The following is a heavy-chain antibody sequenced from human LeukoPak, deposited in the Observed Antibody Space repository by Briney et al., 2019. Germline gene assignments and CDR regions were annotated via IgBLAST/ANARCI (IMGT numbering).Heavy chain of an antibody. Sequence: PGGSLRLSCAASGFTFSSYGMHWVRQAPGKGLEGLAVISYDGSNKYYADSVKGRFTISRDNSKNTLYLQMNSLRAEDTAVYYCAKAESGWETDGFDIWGQGTMVTVSS. V-gene: IGHV3-30*18. CDR1: GFTFSSYG. D-gene: IGHD6-19*01. CDR2: ISYDGSNK. CDR3: AKAESGWETDGFDI. J-gene: IGHJ3*02.